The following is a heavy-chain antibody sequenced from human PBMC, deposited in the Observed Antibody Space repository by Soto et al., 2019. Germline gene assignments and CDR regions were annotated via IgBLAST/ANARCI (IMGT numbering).Heavy chain of an antibody. CDR2: IYHSGST. Sequence: QVQLQESGPGLVKPSGTLSLTCAVSSGSISSSNWWSWVRQPPGKGLEWIGEIYHSGSTNYNPSLKSRVAISVDKSKTQFSLQLSSVPAADTAVYYCAGSSFGYYSMDVWRKGTTVTVSS. D-gene: IGHD3-10*01. J-gene: IGHJ6*03. CDR1: SGSISSSNW. CDR3: AGSSFGYYSMDV. V-gene: IGHV4-4*02.